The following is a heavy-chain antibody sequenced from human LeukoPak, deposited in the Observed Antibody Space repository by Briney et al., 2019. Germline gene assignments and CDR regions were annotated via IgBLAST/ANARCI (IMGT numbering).Heavy chain of an antibody. CDR3: ARVNSGYVTFIKRNWFDP. CDR2: ISGGGENT. CDR1: GFTFSSYA. V-gene: IGHV3-23*01. D-gene: IGHD5-12*01. Sequence: GGSLRLSCAASGFTFSSYAMSWVRQAPGKGLEWVSGISGGGENTYYPDSVKGRFTISRDNSKNTIYLQMNSLRAADTAVYYCARVNSGYVTFIKRNWFDPWGQGTLVTVSS. J-gene: IGHJ5*02.